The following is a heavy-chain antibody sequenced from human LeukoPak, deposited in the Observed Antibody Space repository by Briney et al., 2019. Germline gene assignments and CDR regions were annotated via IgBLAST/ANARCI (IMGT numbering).Heavy chain of an antibody. Sequence: SETRSLTCAVYGGSFSGYYWSWIRQPPGKGLEWIGEINHSGSTNYNPSLKSRVTISVDTSKNQFSLKLSSVTAADTAVYYCARGLSRKDAFDIWGQGTMVTVSS. V-gene: IGHV4-34*01. CDR1: GGSFSGYY. J-gene: IGHJ3*02. CDR3: ARGLSRKDAFDI. D-gene: IGHD3-16*01. CDR2: INHSGST.